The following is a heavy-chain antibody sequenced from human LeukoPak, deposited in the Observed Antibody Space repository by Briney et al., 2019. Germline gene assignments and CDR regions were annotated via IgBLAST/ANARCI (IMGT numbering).Heavy chain of an antibody. CDR3: ARDRGGRSGLDD. CDR1: GITFSRSW. Sequence: GGSLRLSCAASGITFSRSWMSWVRQAPGKGLEWVAFIKEDGGEIYYVDSVKGRFTISRDNAENSLYLQMNSLRAEDTAVYYCARDRGGRSGLDDWGQGTLVTVSS. J-gene: IGHJ4*02. V-gene: IGHV3-7*04. CDR2: IKEDGGEI. D-gene: IGHD2-15*01.